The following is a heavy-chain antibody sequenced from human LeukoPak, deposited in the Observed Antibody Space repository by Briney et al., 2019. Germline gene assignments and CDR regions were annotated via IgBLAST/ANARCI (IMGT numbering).Heavy chain of an antibody. J-gene: IGHJ4*02. Sequence: SETLSLTCTVSGGSISSYYWRWIRQPPGKGLEWIGYIYYSGSTNYNPSLKSRVTISVDTSKNQFSLKLSSVTAADTAVYYCARVSGSYSAFDYWGQGTLVTVSS. CDR1: GGSISSYY. CDR2: IYYSGST. D-gene: IGHD2-15*01. V-gene: IGHV4-59*01. CDR3: ARVSGSYSAFDY.